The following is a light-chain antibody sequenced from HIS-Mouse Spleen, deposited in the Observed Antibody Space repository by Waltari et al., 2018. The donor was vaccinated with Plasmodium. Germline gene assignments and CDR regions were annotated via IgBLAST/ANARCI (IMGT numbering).Light chain of an antibody. Sequence: SYELTQPHSVSVSPGQTHSITCPGDNLGDKYACWYQQKPGQSPVLVIYQDSKRPSGIPERFSGSNSGNTATLTISGTQAMDEADYYCQAWDSSVVFGGGTKLTVL. V-gene: IGLV3-1*01. CDR2: QDS. CDR1: NLGDKY. CDR3: QAWDSSVV. J-gene: IGLJ2*01.